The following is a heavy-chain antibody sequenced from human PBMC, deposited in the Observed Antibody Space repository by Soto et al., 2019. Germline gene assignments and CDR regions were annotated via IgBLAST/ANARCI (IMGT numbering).Heavy chain of an antibody. D-gene: IGHD2-21*01. CDR1: GGTFSSYA. Sequence: QVQLVQSGAEVKKPGSSVKVSCKASGGTFSSYAISWVRQAPGQGLEWMGGIIPIFGTANYAQKFQGRVTITADESTSTAYMELSSLRSEDTAVYYCARDQIQPIPVGKYYYYGMDVWGQGTTVTVSS. CDR2: IIPIFGTA. V-gene: IGHV1-69*01. CDR3: ARDQIQPIPVGKYYYYGMDV. J-gene: IGHJ6*02.